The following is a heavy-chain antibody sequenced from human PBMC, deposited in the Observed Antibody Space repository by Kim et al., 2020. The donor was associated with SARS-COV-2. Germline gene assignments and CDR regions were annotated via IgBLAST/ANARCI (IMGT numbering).Heavy chain of an antibody. V-gene: IGHV1-18*01. Sequence: NYAQKLQGRVTMTTDTSTSTAYMELRSLRSDDTAVYYCARGVRYYYYMDVWGKGTTVTVSS. J-gene: IGHJ6*03. CDR3: ARGVRYYYYMDV.